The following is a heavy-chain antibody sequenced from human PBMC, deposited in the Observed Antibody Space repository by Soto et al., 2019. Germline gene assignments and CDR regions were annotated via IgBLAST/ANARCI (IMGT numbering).Heavy chain of an antibody. CDR1: GFTFSNFS. CDR2: ISGSGGGT. D-gene: IGHD2-21*01. Sequence: PGGSLRLSCAACGFTFSNFSITWVRQAPGRGLEWVSSISGSGGGTYYADSLKGRLTISRDNANNTLYLQMNSLRVEDTAVYYWVKAGGHGPTHCEKWGRGNLLAVSS. CDR3: VKAGGHGPTHCEK. J-gene: IGHJ4*02. V-gene: IGHV3-23*01.